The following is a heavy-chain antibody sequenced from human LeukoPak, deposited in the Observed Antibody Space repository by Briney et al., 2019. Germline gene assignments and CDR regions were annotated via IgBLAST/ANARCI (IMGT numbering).Heavy chain of an antibody. D-gene: IGHD3-22*01. Sequence: KSSETLSLTCTVSGGSISSSSYYWGWIRQPPGKGLEWIGSIFYSGSTYYNPSLKSRVTISVDTSKNQFSLKLSSVTAADTAVYYCARRRDSSGSRCFDYWGQGTLVTVSS. CDR2: IFYSGST. CDR1: GGSISSSSYY. CDR3: ARRRDSSGSRCFDY. J-gene: IGHJ4*02. V-gene: IGHV4-39*01.